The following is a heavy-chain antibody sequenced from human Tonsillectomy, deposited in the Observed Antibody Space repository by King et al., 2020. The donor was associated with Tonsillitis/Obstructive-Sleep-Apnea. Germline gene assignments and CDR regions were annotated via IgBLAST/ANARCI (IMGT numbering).Heavy chain of an antibody. CDR2: VNPSGGST. CDR3: ARVAPANSDDSGSWFDP. CDR1: GYTFTTYF. J-gene: IGHJ5*02. D-gene: IGHD2/OR15-2a*01. V-gene: IGHV1-46*01. Sequence: QLVQSGAEVKKPGASVKVSCKASGYTFTTYFMHWVRQAPGQGLEWMGIVNPSGGSTIYAQKFKGRVTMTRDTSKSTVYMELSSLRSEDTAVYYCARVAPANSDDSGSWFDPWGQGTLVTVSS.